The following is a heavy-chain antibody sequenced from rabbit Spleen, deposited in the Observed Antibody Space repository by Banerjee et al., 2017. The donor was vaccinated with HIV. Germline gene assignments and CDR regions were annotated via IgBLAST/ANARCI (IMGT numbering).Heavy chain of an antibody. V-gene: IGHV1S45*01. Sequence: EQLVESGGGLVKPEGSLTLTCKASGVSFSDRDVMCWVRQAPGKGLEWIACINTATGKAVYASWAKGRFTISKTSSTTVTLQMTSLTAADTATYFCARDDATTIGYDFNLWGQGTLVTVS. J-gene: IGHJ4*01. CDR3: ARDDATTIGYDFNL. CDR2: INTATGKA. D-gene: IGHD1-1*01. CDR1: GVSFSDRDV.